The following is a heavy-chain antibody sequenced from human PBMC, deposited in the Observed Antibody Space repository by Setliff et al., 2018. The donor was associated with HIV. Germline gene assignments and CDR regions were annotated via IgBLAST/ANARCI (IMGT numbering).Heavy chain of an antibody. CDR3: ARLRYSVFDY. J-gene: IGHJ4*01. CDR2: FDSSGGT. Sequence: SETLSLTCTVSGDSVRSSRYYWSWIRQPAGMGLEWIGRFDSSGGTDYNPSLKSRVTISKDTSKNQLSLKLTSVTAADTAVYYCARLRYSVFDYWGHGTLVTVSS. D-gene: IGHD3-9*01. V-gene: IGHV4-61*10. CDR1: GDSVRSSRYY.